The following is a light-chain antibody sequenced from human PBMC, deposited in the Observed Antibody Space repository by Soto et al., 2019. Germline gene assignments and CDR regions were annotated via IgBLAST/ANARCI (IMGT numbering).Light chain of an antibody. V-gene: IGKV3-15*01. CDR1: QSVNRN. J-gene: IGKJ3*01. CDR2: GAS. CDR3: QQYNSWPLGT. Sequence: EMVMTQSPATLSVSPGERATLTCRASQSVNRNLAWYQQKPGQAPRLLIFGASTRATGIPARFSGSGSGTEFTLSIRSLQSEDFAVYYCQQYNSWPLGTFGPGTKLDIK.